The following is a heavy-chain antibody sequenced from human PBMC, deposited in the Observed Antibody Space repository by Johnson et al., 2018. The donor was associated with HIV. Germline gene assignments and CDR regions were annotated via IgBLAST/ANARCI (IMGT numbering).Heavy chain of an antibody. CDR1: GFTLSNYA. V-gene: IGHV3-23*04. J-gene: IGHJ3*02. CDR3: ANSLLLDAFNI. CDR2: ISGGEDDT. Sequence: EVQLVESGGGVVQPGRSLRLSCAASGFTLSNYAMHWVRQAPGKGLEWVSFISGGEDDTYYADSVKGRFTISRDNSKTTLYLQMNSLRDEDTAVYYCANSLLLDAFNIWGQGTMVTVSS.